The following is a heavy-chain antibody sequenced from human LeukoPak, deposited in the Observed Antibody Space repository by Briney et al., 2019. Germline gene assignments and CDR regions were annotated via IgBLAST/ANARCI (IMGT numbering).Heavy chain of an antibody. CDR2: IHPGDSDT. J-gene: IGHJ6*02. V-gene: IGHV5-51*01. CDR3: ARHRGGSRGATYYGMDV. CDR1: GYSFTSYW. Sequence: GESLKISCKGSGYSFTSYWIGWVRQMPGKGLEWMGIIHPGDSDTRYSPSFQGQVTISADKSISTAYLQWSSLKASDTAMYYCARHRGGSRGATYYGMDVWGQGTTVTVSS. D-gene: IGHD2-15*01.